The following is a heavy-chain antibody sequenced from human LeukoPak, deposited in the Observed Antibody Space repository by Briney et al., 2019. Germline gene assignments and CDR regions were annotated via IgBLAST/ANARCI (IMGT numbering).Heavy chain of an antibody. D-gene: IGHD6-13*01. V-gene: IGHV4-4*07. CDR1: GGSINNYY. J-gene: IGHJ5*02. Sequence: SETLSLTCTVSGGSINNYYWSWIRQPAGKGLEWIWRIYHSGSADVTPSLKSRATISADRSKNQFSLKLSSVTAADTAVYYCARGDGVASASGGVDPWGQGTLVTVTS. CDR3: ARGDGVASASGGVDP. CDR2: IYHSGSA.